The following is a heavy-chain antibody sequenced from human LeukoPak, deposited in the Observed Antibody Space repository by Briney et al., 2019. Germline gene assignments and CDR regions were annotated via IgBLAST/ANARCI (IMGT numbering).Heavy chain of an antibody. J-gene: IGHJ4*02. CDR3: AKMGNDFWSSNYRGGYFDY. V-gene: IGHV3-33*06. D-gene: IGHD3-3*01. CDR2: IWSGGRNT. CDR1: GFSFSSSG. Sequence: GGSLRLSCTAAGFSFSSSGMHWVRQAPGKGLEWVAVIWSGGRNTYYADSVKGRFTISRDNSKNTLYLQMNSLRAEDTAVYHCAKMGNDFWSSNYRGGYFDYWGQGTLVTVSS.